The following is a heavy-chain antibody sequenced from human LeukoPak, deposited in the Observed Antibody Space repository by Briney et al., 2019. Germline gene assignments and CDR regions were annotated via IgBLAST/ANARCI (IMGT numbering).Heavy chain of an antibody. Sequence: GGSLRLSCAASGFTFSSYAMTWVRQAPGKGLEWVSAISGSGSSTYYADSVKGRFTISRDNSKNTLFLQMNSLRAEDTAIYYCAKDRDYYGSGSDYWGQGTLVTVSS. V-gene: IGHV3-23*01. J-gene: IGHJ4*02. CDR1: GFTFSSYA. CDR2: ISGSGSST. D-gene: IGHD3-10*01. CDR3: AKDRDYYGSGSDY.